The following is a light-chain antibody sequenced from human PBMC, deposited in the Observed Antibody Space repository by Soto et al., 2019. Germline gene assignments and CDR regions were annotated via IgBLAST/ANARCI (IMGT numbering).Light chain of an antibody. Sequence: DIQMTQSPSSLSASVGDRVTITCRASQTINSYLNWYQYKPGKAPKLLICAASSLQSRVPSRFSGSGSGTDFTLTISSLQPEDFATYYCQQSYSIPLTFGGGTKVEIK. V-gene: IGKV1-39*01. J-gene: IGKJ4*01. CDR3: QQSYSIPLT. CDR1: QTINSY. CDR2: AAS.